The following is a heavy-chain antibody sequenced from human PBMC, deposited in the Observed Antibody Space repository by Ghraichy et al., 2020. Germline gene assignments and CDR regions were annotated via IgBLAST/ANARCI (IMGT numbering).Heavy chain of an antibody. CDR1: GFTFTNYG. J-gene: IGHJ4*02. CDR2: TSYDGGKK. CDR3: AKDLGDLHNWNDPYYFDY. Sequence: GGSLRLSCAASGFTFTNYGMHWVRQSPGKGLEWVSFTSYDGGKKDYADSVKGRFSVSRDNSKNTLYLQLNSLRVEDTAVYYCAKDLGDLHNWNDPYYFDYWGQGTLVTVSS. V-gene: IGHV3-30*18. D-gene: IGHD1-1*01.